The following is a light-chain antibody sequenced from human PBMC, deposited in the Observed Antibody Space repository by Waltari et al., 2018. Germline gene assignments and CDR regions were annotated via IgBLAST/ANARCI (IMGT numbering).Light chain of an antibody. Sequence: EVVMTQSPATLSVSPGERATLSCRASQNVNSNLAWYQQKPGQAPRLLIYVASSTAPGIPARFSGSGSGTDFTLTISSLQSEDFAVYYCQQYYSVLPYAFGPGTKVEIK. V-gene: IGKV3-15*01. CDR1: QNVNSN. J-gene: IGKJ3*01. CDR2: VAS. CDR3: QQYYSVLPYA.